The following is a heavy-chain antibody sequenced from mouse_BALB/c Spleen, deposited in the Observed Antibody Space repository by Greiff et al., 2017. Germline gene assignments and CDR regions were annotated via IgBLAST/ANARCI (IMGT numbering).Heavy chain of an antibody. Sequence: EVQLVESGGGLVQPGGSRKLSCAASGFTFSSFGMHWVRQAPEKGLEWVAYISSGSSTIYYADTVKGRFTISRDNPKNTLFLQMTSLRSEDTAMYYCARPGSSGSLAWFAYWGQGTLVTVSA. J-gene: IGHJ3*01. V-gene: IGHV5-17*02. CDR3: ARPGSSGSLAWFAY. CDR2: ISSGSSTI. D-gene: IGHD3-1*01. CDR1: GFTFSSFG.